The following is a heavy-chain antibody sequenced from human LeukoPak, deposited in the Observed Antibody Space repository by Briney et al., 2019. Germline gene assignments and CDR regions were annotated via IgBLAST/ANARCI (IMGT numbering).Heavy chain of an antibody. V-gene: IGHV4-34*01. CDR2: INHSGST. CDR3: ARLRPLDY. Sequence: SETLSLTCAVYGGSFSGYYWSWIRQPPGKGLEWIGEINHSGSTNYNPSLKSRVTISIDTPKNQFSLKLSSVTAADTAVYYCARLRPLDYWGQGTLVTVSS. CDR1: GGSFSGYY. J-gene: IGHJ4*02.